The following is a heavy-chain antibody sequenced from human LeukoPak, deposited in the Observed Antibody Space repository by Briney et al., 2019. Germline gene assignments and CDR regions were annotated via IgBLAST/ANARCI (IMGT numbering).Heavy chain of an antibody. CDR1: GGTFSSYA. D-gene: IGHD3-10*01. CDR2: IIPIFGTA. V-gene: IGHV1-69*13. J-gene: IGHJ4*02. CDR3: ARDQRGSGSYRRDLNY. Sequence: ASVKVSCKTSGGTFSSYAISWVQQAPGQGLEWMGGIIPIFGTANYAQKFQGRVTITADESTSTAYMELSSLRSEDTAVYYCARDQRGSGSYRRDLNYWGQGTLVTVSS.